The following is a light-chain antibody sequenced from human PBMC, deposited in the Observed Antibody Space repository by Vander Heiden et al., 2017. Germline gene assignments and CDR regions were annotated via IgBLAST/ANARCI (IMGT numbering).Light chain of an antibody. J-gene: IGKJ2*01. CDR3: QQLDKYPLT. V-gene: IGKV1-9*01. CDR2: GAS. CDR1: QGISSY. Sequence: IQLTQSPSSLSASVGDRVTITCRASQGISSYLAWFQQKPVKAPNLLIYGASTLQSGVPSRFSGRGSGTDFTLTISSLQPEDFATYYCQQLDKYPLTFGQGTKLEIK.